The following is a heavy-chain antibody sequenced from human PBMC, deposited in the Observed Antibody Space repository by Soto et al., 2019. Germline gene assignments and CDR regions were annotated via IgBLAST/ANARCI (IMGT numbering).Heavy chain of an antibody. CDR1: GGSISSGGYY. J-gene: IGHJ5*01. D-gene: IGHD3-22*01. CDR3: ARARPSYYYDSSNWFDP. V-gene: IGHV4-31*03. Sequence: QVQLQESGPGLVKPSQTLSLTCTVSGGSISSGGYYWSWIRQHPGKGLEWIGYIYYSGSTYYNPSLKSRVTISVDTSKNQFSLKLSSVTAADTAVYYGARARPSYYYDSSNWFDPWGKGTLVTVSS. CDR2: IYYSGST.